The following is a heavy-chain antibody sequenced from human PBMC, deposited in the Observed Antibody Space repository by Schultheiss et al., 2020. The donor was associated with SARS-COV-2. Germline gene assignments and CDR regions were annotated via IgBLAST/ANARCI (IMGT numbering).Heavy chain of an antibody. D-gene: IGHD5-12*01. CDR2: TYYTGSA. J-gene: IGHJ4*02. V-gene: IGHV4-39*07. CDR1: GGSIISDVYY. Sequence: SETLSLTCTVSGGSIISDVYYWGWIRQSPGKGLEWIVTTYYTGSAYYNPSLKSRVTISVDTSKNQISLNLSSVTAADTAVYYCARAKRGYSGYDMYYFDYWGQGTLVTVSS. CDR3: ARAKRGYSGYDMYYFDY.